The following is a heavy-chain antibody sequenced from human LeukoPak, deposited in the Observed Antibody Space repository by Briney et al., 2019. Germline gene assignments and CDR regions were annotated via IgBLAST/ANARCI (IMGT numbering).Heavy chain of an antibody. CDR3: ARGTILVAGIFDY. J-gene: IGHJ4*02. D-gene: IGHD6-19*01. Sequence: PSETLSLTCTVSGGSISSYYWHWIRQPPGKGLEWIGYLYYSGNTYYNPSLKSRVTMSVDTSKNQFSLKMTSMTAADTAVYYCARGTILVAGIFDYWGQGSLVTVSS. CDR2: LYYSGNT. V-gene: IGHV4-59*01. CDR1: GGSISSYY.